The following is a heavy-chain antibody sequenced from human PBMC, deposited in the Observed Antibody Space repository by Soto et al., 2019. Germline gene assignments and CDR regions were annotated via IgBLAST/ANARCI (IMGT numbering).Heavy chain of an antibody. CDR1: GGSISSSNW. J-gene: IGHJ5*02. V-gene: IGHV4-4*02. Sequence: PSETLSLTCAVSGGSISSSNWWSWVRQPPGKGLEWIGEIYHSGSTNYNPSLKSRVTISVDKSKNQFSLKLSSVTAADTAVYYCARGRSGHSGSYGFDPWGQGTLVTVSS. D-gene: IGHD1-26*01. CDR3: ARGRSGHSGSYGFDP. CDR2: IYHSGST.